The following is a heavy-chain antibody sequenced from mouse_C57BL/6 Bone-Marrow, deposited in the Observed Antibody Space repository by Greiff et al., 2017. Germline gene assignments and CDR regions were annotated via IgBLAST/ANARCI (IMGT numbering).Heavy chain of an antibody. CDR3: ARSGCNGSSFFDY. J-gene: IGHJ2*01. CDR1: GYAFSSYW. V-gene: IGHV1-80*01. CDR2: IYPGDGDT. D-gene: IGHD1-1*01. Sequence: QVQLQQSGAELVKPGASVKISCKASGYAFSSYWMNWVKQRPGKGLEWIGQIYPGDGDTNYNGKFKGKATLTADKSSSTAYMQLSSLTSEDSAVYSCARSGCNGSSFFDYWCQGNTLTVSA.